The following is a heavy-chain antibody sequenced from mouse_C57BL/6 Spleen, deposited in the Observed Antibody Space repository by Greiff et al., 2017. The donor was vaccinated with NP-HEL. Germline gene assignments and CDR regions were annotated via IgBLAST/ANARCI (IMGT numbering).Heavy chain of an antibody. CDR3: ARENYYGSSYYAMDY. CDR2: IHPNSGST. J-gene: IGHJ4*01. D-gene: IGHD1-1*01. CDR1: GYTFTSYW. V-gene: IGHV1-64*01. Sequence: VKLQESGAELVKPGASVKLSCKASGYTFTSYWMHWVKQRPGQGLEWIGMIHPNSGSTNYNEKFKSKATLTVGKSSSTAYMQLSSLTSEDSAVYYCARENYYGSSYYAMDYWGQGTSVTVSS.